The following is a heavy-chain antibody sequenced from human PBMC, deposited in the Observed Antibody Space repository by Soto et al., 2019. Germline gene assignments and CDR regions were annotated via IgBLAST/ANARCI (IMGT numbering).Heavy chain of an antibody. V-gene: IGHV4-34*01. J-gene: IGHJ2*01. Sequence: QVQLQQWGAGPLRPLETLSLTCGVSGGSFSGYYWAWIRQSPGKGLEWIGEINDRGSINYNPSLKRGVSISVDTSKNHYSLKLRSVTAADTAVYYCARESHDILTGPPWVWYFDLWGRGTLVTVSS. D-gene: IGHD3-9*01. CDR2: INDRGSI. CDR3: ARESHDILTGPPWVWYFDL. CDR1: GGSFSGYY.